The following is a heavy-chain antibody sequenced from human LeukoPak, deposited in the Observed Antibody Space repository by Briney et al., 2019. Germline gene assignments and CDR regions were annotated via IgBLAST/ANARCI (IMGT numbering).Heavy chain of an antibody. CDR2: ISYDGSNK. V-gene: IGHV3-30-3*01. CDR1: GFTFSSYA. Sequence: PGGSLRLSCAASGFTFSSYAMHWVRQAPGKGLEWVAVISYDGSNKYYADSVKGRFTISRDNSKNTLYLQMNSLRAEDTAVYYCAKEGDYYDSSGLPNWFDPWGQGTLVTVSS. J-gene: IGHJ5*02. D-gene: IGHD3-22*01. CDR3: AKEGDYYDSSGLPNWFDP.